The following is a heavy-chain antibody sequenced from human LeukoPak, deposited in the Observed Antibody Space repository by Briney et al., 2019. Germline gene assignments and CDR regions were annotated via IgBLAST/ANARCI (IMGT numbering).Heavy chain of an antibody. CDR3: ARGYYYDSGGYFKYDY. D-gene: IGHD3-22*01. CDR2: INPNSGGT. CDR1: GYTLTGYY. V-gene: IGHV1-2*06. Sequence: AASVKVSCKASGYTLTGYYLHWVRQAPGQGLEWMGRINPNSGGTNYAQKFQGRVTMTRDTSISTAYMELSRLRSDDTAVYYCARGYYYDSGGYFKYDYWGQGTLVTVSS. J-gene: IGHJ4*02.